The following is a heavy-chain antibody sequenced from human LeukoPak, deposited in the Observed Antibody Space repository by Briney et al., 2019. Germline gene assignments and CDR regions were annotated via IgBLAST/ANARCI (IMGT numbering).Heavy chain of an antibody. CDR2: INPNSGGT. J-gene: IGHJ4*02. CDR3: ARDGEGILVGATTDY. Sequence: ASVKVSCKASGYTFTGYYMHWVRQAPGQGLEWMGWINPNSGGTNYAQKFQGRVTMTRDTSISTAYMELSRLGSDDTAVYYCARDGEGILVGATTDYWGQGTLVTVSS. CDR1: GYTFTGYY. D-gene: IGHD1-26*01. V-gene: IGHV1-2*02.